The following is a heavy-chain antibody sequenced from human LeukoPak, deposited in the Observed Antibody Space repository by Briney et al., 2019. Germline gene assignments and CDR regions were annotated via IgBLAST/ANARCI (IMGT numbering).Heavy chain of an antibody. CDR2: ISNSGGST. CDR1: GFIFSRYG. V-gene: IGHV3-64*01. J-gene: IGHJ4*02. D-gene: IGHD1-26*01. CDR3: AKPIVGATVNFDY. Sequence: GGSLRLSCVASGFIFSRYGMHWVRQAPGKGLEYVSAISNSGGSTYYANSVKGRFTISRDNSKNTLYLQMNSLRAEDTAVYYCAKPIVGATVNFDYWGQGTLVTVSS.